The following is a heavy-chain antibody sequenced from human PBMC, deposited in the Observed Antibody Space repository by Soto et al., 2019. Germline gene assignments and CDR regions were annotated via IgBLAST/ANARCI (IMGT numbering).Heavy chain of an antibody. Sequence: QVQLQESGPGLVKPSQTLSLTCTVSGGSISSGGYYWSWIRQHPGKGLEWIGYIYYSGSTYYNPSLKSRVTISVDTSKNQFSLKLSSLTPADTAVYYCARDRVVVAATNPDYYYYYYMDVWGKGTTVTVSS. V-gene: IGHV4-31*03. D-gene: IGHD2-15*01. CDR3: ARDRVVVAATNPDYYYYYYMDV. CDR2: IYYSGST. CDR1: GGSISSGGYY. J-gene: IGHJ6*03.